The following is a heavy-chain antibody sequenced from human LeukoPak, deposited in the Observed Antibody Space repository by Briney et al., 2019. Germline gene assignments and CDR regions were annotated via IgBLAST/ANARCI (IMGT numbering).Heavy chain of an antibody. CDR3: VREGIGGTFYRGNFDH. J-gene: IGHJ4*02. D-gene: IGHD2-15*01. CDR1: GFTFSDDG. Sequence: GGSLRLSCIASGFTFSDDGMHWVWQAPGKGLEWVALIWKDGSQTFYGDSVKGRFIISRDNSRNTLDLQMNSLSAEDTAVYYCVREGIGGTFYRGNFDHWGQGTLVTVSS. CDR2: IWKDGSQT. V-gene: IGHV3-33*01.